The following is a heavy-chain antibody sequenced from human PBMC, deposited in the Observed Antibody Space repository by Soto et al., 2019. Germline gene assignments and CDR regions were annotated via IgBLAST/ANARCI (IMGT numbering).Heavy chain of an antibody. J-gene: IGHJ4*02. CDR2: ISGPGTTT. D-gene: IGHD6-19*01. CDR3: ARVGFASAWYRQYYFDY. V-gene: IGHV3-11*01. CDR1: GFTFSDYY. Sequence: SLRLSCVASGFTFSDYYMDWIRQAPGKGLEWISYISGPGTTTVYADSVKGRFTISRDNAKNSLFLQMDSLRAEDTAMYFCARVGFASAWYRQYYFDYWGQGALVTVSS.